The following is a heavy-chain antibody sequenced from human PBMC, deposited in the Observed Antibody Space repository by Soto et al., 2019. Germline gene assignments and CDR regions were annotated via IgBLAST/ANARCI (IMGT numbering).Heavy chain of an antibody. J-gene: IGHJ4*02. Sequence: QVQLVQSGAEVKKPGASVKVSCKASGYTFTSYDINWVLQATGQGLEWMGWMNPNSGNTGYAQKFQGRVTMTRNTSISTAYMELSSLRSEDTAVYYCARALTMVRGLIIMFFHYLGQGTLVTVSS. CDR1: GYTFTSYD. CDR2: MNPNSGNT. CDR3: ARALTMVRGLIIMFFHY. D-gene: IGHD3-10*01. V-gene: IGHV1-8*01.